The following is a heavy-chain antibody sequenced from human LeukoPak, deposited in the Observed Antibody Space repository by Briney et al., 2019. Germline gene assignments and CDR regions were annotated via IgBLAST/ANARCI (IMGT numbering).Heavy chain of an antibody. Sequence: GASVKVSCKASGGTFSSYAISWVRQAPGQGLEWMGGIIPIFGTANYAQKFQGRVTITADESTSTAYMELSSLRSEDTAVYYCASDDYGDYLHWFDHWGQGTLVTVSS. CDR2: IIPIFGTA. V-gene: IGHV1-69*01. CDR3: ASDDYGDYLHWFDH. D-gene: IGHD4-17*01. J-gene: IGHJ5*02. CDR1: GGTFSSYA.